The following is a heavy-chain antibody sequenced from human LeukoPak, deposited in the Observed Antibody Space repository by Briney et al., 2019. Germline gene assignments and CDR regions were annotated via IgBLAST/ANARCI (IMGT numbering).Heavy chain of an antibody. Sequence: GGALRLSCAASGFTFSNYAMSWVRQAQGKGLEWVSTISGCMSRPSYSDSVKGRFTTSRDNYKNRLYMQMNSLRAEDTVLYYCAKDGFAAAGTGYFDYWGQGTLVTVSA. CDR1: GFTFSNYA. V-gene: IGHV3-23*01. CDR3: AKDGFAAAGTGYFDY. J-gene: IGHJ4*02. CDR2: ISGCMSRP. D-gene: IGHD6-13*01.